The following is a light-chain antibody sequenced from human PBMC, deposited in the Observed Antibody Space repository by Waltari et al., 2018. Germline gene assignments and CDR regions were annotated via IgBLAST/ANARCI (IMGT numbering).Light chain of an antibody. CDR2: EAS. J-gene: IGKJ2*01. Sequence: DIVLTQSPPTLSLSPGERATLYCRYSKRVSSSYFAWYQQKPGQAPSLLIYEASRRATGLPERFSGSGSGTDFTLTISRLEPEDFAFYYCQQYAALPRTFGQGTRLEIK. V-gene: IGKV3D-20*01. CDR1: KRVSSSY. CDR3: QQYAALPRT.